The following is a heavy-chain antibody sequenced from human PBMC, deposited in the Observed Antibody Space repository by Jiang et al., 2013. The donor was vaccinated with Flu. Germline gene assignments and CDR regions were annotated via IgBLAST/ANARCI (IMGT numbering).Heavy chain of an antibody. J-gene: IGHJ4*02. CDR1: GFIFTNYA. D-gene: IGHD2-2*02. Sequence: GGLVQPGGPVRLSCAASGFIFTNYAMNWVRQAPGKGLEWVASVRTSGATRHYADSVKGRFTISRDNSKGKVFLEMNSLRVDDTALYYCAKSDRFCTTTTCYTSFDYWGQGILVTVSS. CDR2: VRTSGATR. CDR3: AKSDRFCTTTTCYTSFDY. V-gene: IGHV3-23*01.